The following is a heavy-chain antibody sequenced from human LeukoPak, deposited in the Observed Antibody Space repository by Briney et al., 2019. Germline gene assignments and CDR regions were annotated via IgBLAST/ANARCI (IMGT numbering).Heavy chain of an antibody. D-gene: IGHD2-2*02. V-gene: IGHV4-59*01. CDR3: ARGDIPTAHY. CDR1: GGSISSFY. CDR2: IYYSGST. Sequence: PSETLSLTCTVSGGSISSFYWSWIRQPPGKGLGWIGYIYYSGSTNYNPSLKSRVTISVDTSKNQFSLKLSSVTAADTAVYYCARGDIPTAHYWGQGTLVTVSS. J-gene: IGHJ4*02.